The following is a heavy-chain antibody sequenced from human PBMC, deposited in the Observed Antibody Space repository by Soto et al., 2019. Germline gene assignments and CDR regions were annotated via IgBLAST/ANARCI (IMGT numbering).Heavy chain of an antibody. CDR1: GFTFSNYN. V-gene: IGHV3-48*01. CDR2: ISRSSSTI. J-gene: IGHJ4*02. D-gene: IGHD6-6*01. Sequence: GGSLRLSCAASGFTFSNYNMNWVRQAPGKGLEWLSYISRSSSTIYYADSVKGRFTISRDNAKNSLYLQMNSLRAEDTAVYYCAREVGWEYSSAVDYWGQGTLVTVSS. CDR3: AREVGWEYSSAVDY.